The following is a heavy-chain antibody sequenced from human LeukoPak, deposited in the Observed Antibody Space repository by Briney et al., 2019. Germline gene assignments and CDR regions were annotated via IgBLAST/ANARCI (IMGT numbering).Heavy chain of an antibody. V-gene: IGHV3-23*01. CDR1: GFTFSSYG. Sequence: PGGSLRLSCAASGFTFSSYGMNWVRQAPGKGLEWVSAISGSGGNTYYADSVKGRFTISRDNSNNMFYLQMNSLRPEDTAMYYSARDPSGATTHFDDWGQGTLVTVSS. CDR3: ARDPSGATTHFDD. D-gene: IGHD2-8*02. J-gene: IGHJ4*02. CDR2: ISGSGGNT.